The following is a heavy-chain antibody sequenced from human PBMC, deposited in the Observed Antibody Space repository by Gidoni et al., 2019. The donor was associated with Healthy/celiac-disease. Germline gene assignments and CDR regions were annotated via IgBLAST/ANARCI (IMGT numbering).Heavy chain of an antibody. D-gene: IGHD3-3*01. V-gene: IGHV4-34*01. J-gene: IGHJ4*02. CDR1: GGSFSGYY. CDR3: ARGRGDFWSGYYIY. CDR2: INHSGST. Sequence: QVQLQQWGAGLLKPSETLSLTCAVYGGSFSGYYWSWIRQPPGKGLEWIGEINHSGSTNYNPSLKSRVTISVDTSKNQFSLKLSSVTAADTAVYYCARGRGDFWSGYYIYWGQGTLVTVSS.